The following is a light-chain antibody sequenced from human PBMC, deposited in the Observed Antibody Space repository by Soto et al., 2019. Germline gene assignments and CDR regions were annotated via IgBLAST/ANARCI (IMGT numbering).Light chain of an antibody. Sequence: QSALTQPASVSGSPGQSITISCTGTSTNVGSYNLVSWYQQHPGKAPKLLIYGVSKRPSGVSNRFSGSKSGNTASLTISGLQAEDEADYHCCSYAGSGTVIFGGGTKLTVL. CDR1: STNVGSYNL. J-gene: IGLJ2*01. CDR2: GVS. V-gene: IGLV2-23*02. CDR3: CSYAGSGTVI.